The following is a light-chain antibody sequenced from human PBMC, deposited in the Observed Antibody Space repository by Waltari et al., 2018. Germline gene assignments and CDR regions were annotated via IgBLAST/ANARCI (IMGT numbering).Light chain of an antibody. Sequence: EIVLTQSPGTLSLSPGERATLSCRASQSVSSSYLAWYQQKPGQAPRLLIYGAFNRATGIPDMFSGSGSGTDFTLTINRLEPEDFAVYYCQQYGRSFGQGTRLEIK. CDR3: QQYGRS. CDR1: QSVSSSY. CDR2: GAF. V-gene: IGKV3-20*01. J-gene: IGKJ5*01.